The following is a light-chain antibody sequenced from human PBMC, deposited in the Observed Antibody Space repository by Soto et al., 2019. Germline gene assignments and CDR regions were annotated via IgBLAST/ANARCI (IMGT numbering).Light chain of an antibody. CDR2: DAS. CDR3: QQYNSYSRT. J-gene: IGKJ1*01. Sequence: DIQMTQSPPTLSASVGYRAPXXXRASQSIGDWLAWYQQKPGKAPKLLIYDASSFESGVPSRFSGSGSGTEFTLTISSLQPDDFAAYYCQQYNSYSRTFGQGTKVDIK. V-gene: IGKV1-5*01. CDR1: QSIGDW.